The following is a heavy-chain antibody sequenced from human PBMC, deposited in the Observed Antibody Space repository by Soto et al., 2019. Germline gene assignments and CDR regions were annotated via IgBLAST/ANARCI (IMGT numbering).Heavy chain of an antibody. V-gene: IGHV5-51*01. CDR2: IYPGDSDT. CDR1: GYSFTNYW. CDR3: ARVSSSSWPYYYYYYGLDV. J-gene: IGHJ6*02. D-gene: IGHD2-2*01. Sequence: GESLKISCKGSGYSFTNYWIGWVRQMSGKGLEWMGIIYPGDSDTRYSPSFQGQVTISADKSISTAYLQWSSLKASDTAMYYCARVSSSSWPYYYYYYGLDVWGQGTTVTVSS.